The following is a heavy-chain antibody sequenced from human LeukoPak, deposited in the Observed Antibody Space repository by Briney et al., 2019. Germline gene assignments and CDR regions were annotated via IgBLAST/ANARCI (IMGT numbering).Heavy chain of an antibody. J-gene: IGHJ6*02. CDR2: ISYDGSNK. CDR1: GFTFSSYA. D-gene: IGHD2-2*02. CDR3: AKFAFYCSSTSCYTDYCYGMDV. V-gene: IGHV3-30-3*02. Sequence: PGRSLRLSCAASGFTFSSYAMHWVRQAPGKGLEWVAVISYDGSNKYYADSVKGRFTISRDNSKNTLYLQMNSLRAEDTAVYYCAKFAFYCSSTSCYTDYCYGMDVWGQGTTVTVSS.